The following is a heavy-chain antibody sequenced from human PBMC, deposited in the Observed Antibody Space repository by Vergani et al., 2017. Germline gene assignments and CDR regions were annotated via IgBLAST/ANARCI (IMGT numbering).Heavy chain of an antibody. V-gene: IGHV3-9*01. Sequence: EVDLVESGGGLAQPGGSLRLSCEASGITFWKFGMHWVRQGPGKGLEWVSGISWNSGDVDYADSVRGRFTISRDNAKNSLFLEMNSLRFEDTAVYFCTKGSVYYHDSAGHGYDPYTGFDLWGQGTLVTVSS. CDR3: TKGSVYYHDSAGHGYDPYTGFDL. CDR2: ISWNSGDV. D-gene: IGHD5-12*01. J-gene: IGHJ3*01. CDR1: GITFWKFG.